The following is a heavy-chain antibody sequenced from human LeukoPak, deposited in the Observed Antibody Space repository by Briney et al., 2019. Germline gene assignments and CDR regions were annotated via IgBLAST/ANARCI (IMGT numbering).Heavy chain of an antibody. CDR2: IYYSGST. J-gene: IGHJ4*02. V-gene: IGHV4-59*01. D-gene: IGHD4-23*01. CDR3: AREVTPVPFFDY. CDR1: GGSISSYC. Sequence: SETLSLTCTVAGGSISSYCWSWIRQPPGKGLEWIGYIYYSGSTNSNPSLKSRVTISVDASKNQFSLKLSSVTAADTAVYYCAREVTPVPFFDYWGQGTLVTVSS.